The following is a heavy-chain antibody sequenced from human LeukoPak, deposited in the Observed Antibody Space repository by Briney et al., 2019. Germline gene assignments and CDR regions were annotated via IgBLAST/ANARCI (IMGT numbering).Heavy chain of an antibody. CDR3: ARDPPYYYDSSANY. D-gene: IGHD3-22*01. J-gene: IGHJ4*02. V-gene: IGHV3-53*01. CDR2: IYSGGST. Sequence: PGGSLRLSCAASGFTVSSNYMSWVRQAPGKGLEWVSVIYSGGSTYYADSVKGRFTISRDNSKNTLYLQMNSLRAEDTAVYYCARDPPYYYDSSANYWGQGTLVTVSS. CDR1: GFTVSSNY.